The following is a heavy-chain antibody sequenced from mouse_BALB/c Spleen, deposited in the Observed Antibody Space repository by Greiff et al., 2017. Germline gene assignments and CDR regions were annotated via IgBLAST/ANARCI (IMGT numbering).Heavy chain of an antibody. CDR3: ARNRKEYYYAMDY. V-gene: IGHV2-2*02. Sequence: QVQLKESGPGLVQPSQSLSITCTVSGFSLTSYGVHWVRQSPGKGLEWLGVIWSGGSTDYNAAFISRLSISKDNSKSQVFFKMNSLQANDTAIYYCARNRKEYYYAMDYWGQGTSVTVSS. CDR1: GFSLTSYG. J-gene: IGHJ4*01. CDR2: IWSGGST.